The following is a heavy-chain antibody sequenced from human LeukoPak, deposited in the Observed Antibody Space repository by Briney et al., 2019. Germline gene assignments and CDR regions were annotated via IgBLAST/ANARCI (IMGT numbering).Heavy chain of an antibody. V-gene: IGHV4-31*03. J-gene: IGHJ5*02. D-gene: IGHD4-11*01. CDR2: IYYSGST. CDR3: ARSKHLVNWFDP. CDR1: GGSISSGGYY. Sequence: SETLSLTRTVSGGSISSGGYYWSWIRQHPGKGLEWIGYIYYSGSTYYNPSLKSRVTISVDTSKNQFSLKLSSVTAADTAVYYCARSKHLVNWFDPWGQGTLVTVSS.